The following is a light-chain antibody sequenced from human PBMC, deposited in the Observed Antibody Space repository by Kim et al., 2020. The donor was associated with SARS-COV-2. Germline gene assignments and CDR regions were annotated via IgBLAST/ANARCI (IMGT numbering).Light chain of an antibody. Sequence: DIELTQSPSTLSASGGDRATITCRASQDIRNNLGWYQQNPGSAPKRLIYDASSVQSGVPSRFSGSGSGTEFTLTISSLQPEDFATYFCLQHNTYPSTFGQGTRLEIK. CDR3: LQHNTYPST. J-gene: IGKJ5*01. CDR1: QDIRNN. CDR2: DAS. V-gene: IGKV1-17*01.